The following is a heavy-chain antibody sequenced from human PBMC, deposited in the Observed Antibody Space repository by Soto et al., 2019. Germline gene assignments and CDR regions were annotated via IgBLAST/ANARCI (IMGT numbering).Heavy chain of an antibody. CDR1: GVSMTSTDL. CDR2: ISLSGNT. V-gene: IGHV4-4*02. J-gene: IGHJ4*02. CDR3: ASRGSSGPF. Sequence: XETLCLTCAVAGVSMTSTDLWSWVRHPPEMGLEWVGDISLSGNTNYNPSLEGRAAISLDKSRNQFSLILNSVTAADTAVYYCASRGSSGPFWGQGTLVTVSS. D-gene: IGHD3-22*01.